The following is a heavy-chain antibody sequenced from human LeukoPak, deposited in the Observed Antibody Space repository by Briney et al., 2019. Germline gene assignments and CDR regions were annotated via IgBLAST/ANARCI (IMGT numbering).Heavy chain of an antibody. CDR2: IYPSNSDT. CDR1: GYSFTCYW. J-gene: IGHJ6*03. V-gene: IGHV5-51*01. D-gene: IGHD5-24*01. Sequence: GESLKISCKGSGYSFTCYWIGWVRQMPGKGLEWMGIIYPSNSDTTYSPSFQGQVTISADKSISTAYLQWSSLKASDTAMYYCARYYNLDYMDVWGKGTTVTVSS. CDR3: ARYYNLDYMDV.